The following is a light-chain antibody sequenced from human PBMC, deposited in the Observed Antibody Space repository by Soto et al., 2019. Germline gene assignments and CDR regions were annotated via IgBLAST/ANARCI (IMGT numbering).Light chain of an antibody. J-gene: IGLJ1*01. CDR1: GSDIGGYNF. Sequence: QSALTQPPSASGAPGQSGTISCTGTGSDIGGYNFVSWYQQHPGKVPKLIIYEVNKRSSGVPDRFSGSKSGNTASLTVSGLQADDEADYYCSSYAGTNNRYVFGTGTKVTVL. CDR3: SSYAGTNNRYV. CDR2: EVN. V-gene: IGLV2-8*01.